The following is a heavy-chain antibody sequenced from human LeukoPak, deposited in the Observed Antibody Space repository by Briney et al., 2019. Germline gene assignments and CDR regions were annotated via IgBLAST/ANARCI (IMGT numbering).Heavy chain of an antibody. J-gene: IGHJ4*02. D-gene: IGHD4-23*01. CDR1: GFTFSSYW. V-gene: IGHV3-7*01. Sequence: GGSLRLSCAASGFTFSSYWMSWVRQAPGKGLEWVANIKQDGSEKYYVDSVKGRFTISRDNAKNSLYLQMNSLRAEDTAVYYCARDAVVTPHALDYWGQGTLVTVSS. CDR2: IKQDGSEK. CDR3: ARDAVVTPHALDY.